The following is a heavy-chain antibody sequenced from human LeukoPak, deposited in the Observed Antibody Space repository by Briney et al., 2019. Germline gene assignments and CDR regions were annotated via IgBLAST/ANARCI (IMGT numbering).Heavy chain of an antibody. CDR1: GYTLTELS. J-gene: IGHJ4*02. CDR3: ATARGGLSPIDY. Sequence: GASVKVSCKVSGYTLTELSMYWVRQAPGRGLEWMGGFDPEDGETIYAQKFQGRVTMTEDTSTDTAYMELSSLRSEDTAVYYCATARGGLSPIDYWGQGTLVTVSS. D-gene: IGHD2/OR15-2a*01. V-gene: IGHV1-24*01. CDR2: FDPEDGET.